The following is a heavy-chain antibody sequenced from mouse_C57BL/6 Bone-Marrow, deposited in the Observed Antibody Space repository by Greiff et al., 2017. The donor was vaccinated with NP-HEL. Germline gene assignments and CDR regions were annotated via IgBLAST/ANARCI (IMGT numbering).Heavy chain of an antibody. D-gene: IGHD1-1*01. CDR1: GFTFSSYG. Sequence: EVQVVESGGDLVKPGGSLKLSCAASGFTFSSYGMSWVRQTPDKRLEWVATISSGGSYTYYPDSVKGRFTISRDNAKNTLYLQMSSLKSEDTAMYYCARQFYGSSTFAYWGQGTLVTVSA. J-gene: IGHJ3*01. CDR2: ISSGGSYT. V-gene: IGHV5-6*01. CDR3: ARQFYGSSTFAY.